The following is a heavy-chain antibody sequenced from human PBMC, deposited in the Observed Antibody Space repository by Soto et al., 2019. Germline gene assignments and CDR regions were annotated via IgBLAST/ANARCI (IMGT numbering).Heavy chain of an antibody. J-gene: IGHJ4*02. Sequence: QVQLQESGPGLVKPSQTLSLTCTVSGGSISSGDYYWSWILQPPGKGLEWIGYIYYSGSTYYNPSLMSRVTISVDTSKNQSSLKLSSVTAADTAVYYCAREVSGFSGYYTGMENYWGQGTLVTVSS. CDR1: GGSISSGDYY. D-gene: IGHD3-3*01. CDR2: IYYSGST. CDR3: AREVSGFSGYYTGMENY. V-gene: IGHV4-30-4*01.